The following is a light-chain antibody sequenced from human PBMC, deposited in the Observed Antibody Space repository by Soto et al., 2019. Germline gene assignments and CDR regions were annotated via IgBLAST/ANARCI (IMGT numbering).Light chain of an antibody. Sequence: QSVLIHPPSVSWTPGHRFTISFSGSSSNIGSHTVSWYQQLPGTAHKLLIYSSDQRPSGVPERFSGSKSGNSDSLAISGLQSEDEADYSCAAWDDRLNGYVLETGTKV. CDR1: SSNIGSHT. V-gene: IGLV1-44*01. CDR3: AAWDDRLNGYV. CDR2: SSD. J-gene: IGLJ1*01.